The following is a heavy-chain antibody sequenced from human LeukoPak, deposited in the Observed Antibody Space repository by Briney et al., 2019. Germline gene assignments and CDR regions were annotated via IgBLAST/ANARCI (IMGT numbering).Heavy chain of an antibody. J-gene: IGHJ3*02. D-gene: IGHD3-22*01. CDR1: GVSLSSDVSLSTYY. CDR3: ARADYYYDRTAGGLGAFDI. V-gene: IGHV4-61*01. Sequence: SETLSLTCTVSGVSLSSDVSLSTYYWSWIRQPPGQGLEWIGYIYNTGSTKYKSSLKSRLTISVVTSTNQLSLKLKSVTAADTAVYYCARADYYYDRTAGGLGAFDIWGQGTMVTVSS. CDR2: IYNTGST.